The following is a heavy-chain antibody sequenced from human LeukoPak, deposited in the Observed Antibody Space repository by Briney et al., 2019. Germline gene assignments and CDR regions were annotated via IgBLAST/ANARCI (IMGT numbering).Heavy chain of an antibody. CDR1: GFTFSSYG. CDR3: AKPARTDYTDY. Sequence: QPGGSLRLSCAASGFTFSSYGMHWVRQAPGKGLEWVAFIRYDGTTKYYADSVKGRFTISRDNSKNTLYLQMNSLRAEDTAVYYCAKPARTDYTDYWGQGTLVTVSS. V-gene: IGHV3-30*02. D-gene: IGHD1-14*01. J-gene: IGHJ4*02. CDR2: IRYDGTTK.